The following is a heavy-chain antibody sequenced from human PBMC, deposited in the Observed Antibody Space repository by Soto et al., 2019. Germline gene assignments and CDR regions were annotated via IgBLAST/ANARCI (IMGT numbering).Heavy chain of an antibody. V-gene: IGHV3-30*18. CDR1: GFTFSSYG. Sequence: GGSLRLSCAASGFTFSSYGMHWVRQAPGKGLEWVAVISYDGSNKYYADSVKGRFTISRDNSKNTLYLQMNSLRAEDTAVYYCAKWSSSGYGYFDYWGQGTPVTVSS. CDR2: ISYDGSNK. CDR3: AKWSSSGYGYFDY. J-gene: IGHJ4*02. D-gene: IGHD3-22*01.